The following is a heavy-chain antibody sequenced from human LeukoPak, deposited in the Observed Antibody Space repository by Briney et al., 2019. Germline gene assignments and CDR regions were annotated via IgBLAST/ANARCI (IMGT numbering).Heavy chain of an antibody. J-gene: IGHJ4*02. CDR1: GYTFTGYY. CDR3: ARDYGGNPSSY. V-gene: IGHV1-18*04. CDR2: ISAYNGNT. Sequence: ASVKVSCKASGYTFTGYYMHWVRQAPGQGLEWMGWISAYNGNTNYAQNLQGRVTMTTDTSTSTAYMELRSLTSDDTAVYYCARDYGGNPSSYWGQGTLVTVSS. D-gene: IGHD1-26*01.